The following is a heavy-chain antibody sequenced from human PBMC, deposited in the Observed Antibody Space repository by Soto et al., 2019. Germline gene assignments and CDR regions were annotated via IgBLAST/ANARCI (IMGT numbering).Heavy chain of an antibody. Sequence: SETLSLTCTVSGVSISSGGYYWTWIRQHPQKGLEWIGHIYYSGSTYYNPSLKSRVTVSVDTSKNQFSLKLSPVTAADTAVYYCTRSAVRPSGGLIGPFDYWGQGTLVTVSS. CDR2: IYYSGST. D-gene: IGHD3-16*02. J-gene: IGHJ4*02. CDR3: TRSAVRPSGGLIGPFDY. V-gene: IGHV4-31*03. CDR1: GVSISSGGYY.